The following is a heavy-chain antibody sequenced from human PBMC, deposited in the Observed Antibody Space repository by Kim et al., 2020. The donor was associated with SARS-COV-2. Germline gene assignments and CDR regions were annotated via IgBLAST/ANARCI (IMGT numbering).Heavy chain of an antibody. J-gene: IGHJ4*02. D-gene: IGHD3-22*01. Sequence: AESGKGRFTISRDNSKNTLYLQMNSLRAEDTAVYYCAKRGDSSGYHFDYWGQGTLVTVSS. CDR3: AKRGDSSGYHFDY. V-gene: IGHV3-23*01.